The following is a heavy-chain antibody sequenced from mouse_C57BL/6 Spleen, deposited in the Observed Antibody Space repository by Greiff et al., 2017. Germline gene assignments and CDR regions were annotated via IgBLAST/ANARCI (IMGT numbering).Heavy chain of an antibody. J-gene: IGHJ3*01. D-gene: IGHD2-1*01. CDR1: GYTFTSYW. Sequence: QVQLKQSGAELVKPGASVKMSCKASGYTFTSYWITWVKQRPGQGLEWIGDIYPGSGSTNYNEKFKSKATLTVDTSSSTAYMQLSSLTSEDSAVYYCARGDGNSWFAYWGQGTLVTVSA. CDR3: ARGDGNSWFAY. CDR2: IYPGSGST. V-gene: IGHV1-55*01.